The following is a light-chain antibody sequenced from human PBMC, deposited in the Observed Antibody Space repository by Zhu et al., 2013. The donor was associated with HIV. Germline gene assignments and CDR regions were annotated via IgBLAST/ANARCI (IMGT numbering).Light chain of an antibody. Sequence: EIVLTQSPGTLSLSPGERATLFCWASQSVSRGYLAWYQQKPGQAPRLLIYGAYTRATGIPDRFSGRGSGTDFSLTISSLQSDDFAVYYCQQYNNWPPSYSCGQGTKLEIK. CDR2: GAY. J-gene: IGKJ2*03. CDR1: QSVSRGY. CDR3: QQYNNWPPSYS. V-gene: IGKV3D-15*01.